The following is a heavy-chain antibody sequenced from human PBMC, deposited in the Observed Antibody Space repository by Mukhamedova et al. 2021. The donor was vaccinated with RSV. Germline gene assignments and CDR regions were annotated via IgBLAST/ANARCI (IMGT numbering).Heavy chain of an antibody. J-gene: IGHJ5*02. CDR3: ATSNIIGVDIIPNRPFNP. Sequence: GPEWVASIKQDGNEKHYVDSVKGRFTISRDNAKNLLYLQMNSLRAEDTAVYYCATSNIIGVDIIPNRPFNPWAQGTLFTVS. D-gene: IGHD2-15*01. CDR2: IKQDGNEK. V-gene: IGHV3-7*01.